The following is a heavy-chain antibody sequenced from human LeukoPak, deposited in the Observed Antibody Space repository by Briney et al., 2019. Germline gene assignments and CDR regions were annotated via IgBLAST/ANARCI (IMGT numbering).Heavy chain of an antibody. Sequence: PSETLSLTCTVSGGSISSYYWSWIRQPPGKGLEWIGYIYYGGSTNYNPSLKSRVTISVDTSKNQFSLKLSSVTAADTAVYYCARLAKYSYAPYYFDYWGQGTLVTVSS. CDR1: GGSISSYY. J-gene: IGHJ4*02. D-gene: IGHD5-18*01. CDR3: ARLAKYSYAPYYFDY. CDR2: IYYGGST. V-gene: IGHV4-59*08.